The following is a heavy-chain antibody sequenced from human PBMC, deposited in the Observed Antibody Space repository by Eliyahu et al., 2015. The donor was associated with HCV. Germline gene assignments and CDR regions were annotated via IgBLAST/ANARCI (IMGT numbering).Heavy chain of an antibody. Sequence: EVQLLESGGGLVQPGGSLRLSCVASGFTFSNYPMQWFRQAPGKGLEWVSKTSVDGDVRYYADSVKGRFTISRDNSKNILYMEMNSLRAEDTARYYCAKEIDRATSEHWGQGTLVIVSS. J-gene: IGHJ1*01. D-gene: IGHD2-21*01. CDR2: TSVDGDVR. CDR3: AKEIDRATSEH. V-gene: IGHV3-23*01. CDR1: GFTFSNYP.